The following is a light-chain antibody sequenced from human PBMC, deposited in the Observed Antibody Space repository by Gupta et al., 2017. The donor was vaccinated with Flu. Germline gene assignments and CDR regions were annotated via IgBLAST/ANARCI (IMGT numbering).Light chain of an antibody. J-gene: IGLJ3*02. V-gene: IGLV2-8*01. Sequence: QSALTQPPSASGSPGQSVTISCTGTSSDVGGYNYVSWYQQHPGKAPKLMIYEVSKRPSWVPDRFSGSKSGNTASLTVSELQAEDEADYYCSSYAGSNNWVFGGGTKLTVL. CDR2: EVS. CDR3: SSYAGSNNWV. CDR1: SSDVGGYNY.